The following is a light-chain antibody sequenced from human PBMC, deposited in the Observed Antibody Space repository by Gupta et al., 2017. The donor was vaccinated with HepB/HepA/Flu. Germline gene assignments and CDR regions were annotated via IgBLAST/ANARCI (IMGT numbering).Light chain of an antibody. CDR3: QQYYNWPIT. V-gene: IGKV3-15*01. J-gene: IGKJ5*01. CDR1: QSVGDK. CDR2: GAS. Sequence: EIGMTQSPVTLSVSPGERATLSCRASQSVGDKLAWYQQKPGQAPRLLTYGASTRATGIPARFSGSGSETEFTLTISSLQSGDFAVYYCQQYYNWPITFGQGTRLEIK.